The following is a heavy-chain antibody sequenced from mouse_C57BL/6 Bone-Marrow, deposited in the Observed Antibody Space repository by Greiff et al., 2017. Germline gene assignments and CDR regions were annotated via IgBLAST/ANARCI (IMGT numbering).Heavy chain of an antibody. Sequence: VQLQQPGAELVKPGASVKLSCKASGYTFTSYWMHWVKQRPGQGLEWIGMIHPNSGSTNYNEKFKSKATLTVDKSSSTAYMQLSSLTAEDSAVYYCARDYGYYLDYFDYCGQGTTLTVSA. CDR3: ARDYGYYLDYFDY. V-gene: IGHV1-64*01. CDR2: IHPNSGST. D-gene: IGHD2-3*01. CDR1: GYTFTSYW. J-gene: IGHJ2*01.